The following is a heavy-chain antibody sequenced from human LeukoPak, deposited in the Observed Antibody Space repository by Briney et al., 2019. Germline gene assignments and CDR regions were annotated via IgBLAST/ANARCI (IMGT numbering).Heavy chain of an antibody. CDR1: GFTFSDYY. CDR2: ISRSGSTI. V-gene: IGHV3-11*01. D-gene: IGHD6-13*01. CDR3: ARDPRSAAAY. Sequence: GGSLRLSCAVSGFTFSDYYMSWIRQAPGKGLDWVSYISRSGSTIYYADSVKGRFTISRDNAKNSLYLQMNSLRAEDTAVYYCARDPRSAAAYWGQGTLVTVSS. J-gene: IGHJ4*02.